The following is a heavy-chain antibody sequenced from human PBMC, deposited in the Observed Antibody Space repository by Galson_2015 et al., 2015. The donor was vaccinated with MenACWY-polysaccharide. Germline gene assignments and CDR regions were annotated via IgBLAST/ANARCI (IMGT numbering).Heavy chain of an antibody. Sequence: VKPGGSLRLSCAASGFTFSSYSMNWVRQAPGKGLEWVAFIRYDGSNKYYADSVKGRFTISRDDSKSIAYLQMNSLKTEDTAMYYCTRGSWDRIAVATDAFDIWGQGTMVTVSS. V-gene: IGHV3-30*02. CDR3: TRGSWDRIAVATDAFDI. CDR1: GFTFSSYS. CDR2: IRYDGSNK. D-gene: IGHD6-19*01. J-gene: IGHJ3*02.